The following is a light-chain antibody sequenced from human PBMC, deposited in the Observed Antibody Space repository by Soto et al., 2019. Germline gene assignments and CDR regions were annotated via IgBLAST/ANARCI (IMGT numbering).Light chain of an antibody. CDR3: QQYYSIPLT. J-gene: IGKJ4*01. CDR2: WAS. Sequence: DVVMTQSPDSLAVSLGARATINCKSSQSVLYSSSNKNYLAWYQQKPGQPPKLLIYWASTLESGVPDRFSGSGSGTDFTLTIVSLQAEDVAVYYCQQYYSIPLTFGGGTKVEIK. CDR1: QSVLYSSSNKNY. V-gene: IGKV4-1*01.